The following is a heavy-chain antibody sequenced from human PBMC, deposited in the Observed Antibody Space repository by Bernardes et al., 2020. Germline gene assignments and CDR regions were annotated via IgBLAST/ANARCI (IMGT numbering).Heavy chain of an antibody. CDR2: IYYSGNT. V-gene: IGHV4-59*01. J-gene: IGHJ4*02. Sequence: SETLSLTCTVSGGYISTYYWSWIRQPPGKGLEWIGYIYYSGNTNYNPSLKSRVTISVDTSKNQFSLKLSSVTAADTAVYYCARGDSWGEQKVDYWGQGTLVTISS. CDR1: GGYISTYY. D-gene: IGHD3-16*01. CDR3: ARGDSWGEQKVDY.